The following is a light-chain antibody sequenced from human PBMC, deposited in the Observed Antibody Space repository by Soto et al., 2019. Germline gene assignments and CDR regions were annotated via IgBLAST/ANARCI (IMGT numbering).Light chain of an antibody. V-gene: IGLV2-14*01. CDR2: GHN. CDR3: TPYSRSSTLI. CDR1: SSNVGGYNY. Sequence: QSVLTQPASVSGSPGQSITISCTGTSSNVGGYNYVSWYQQHPGKAPKLLIYGHNNRPSGVSNRFSGSKSGNTASLTISGHPADDDADYYCTPYSRSSTLIFGGGTQLTVL. J-gene: IGLJ7*01.